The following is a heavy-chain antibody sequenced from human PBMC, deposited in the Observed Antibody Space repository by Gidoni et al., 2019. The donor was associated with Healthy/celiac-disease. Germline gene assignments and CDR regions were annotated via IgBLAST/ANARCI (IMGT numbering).Heavy chain of an antibody. D-gene: IGHD2-8*01. CDR1: GGSISSYY. CDR2: IYYSGST. Sequence: QVQLQESGPGLVKPSETLSLTCTVSGGSISSYYWSWNRQPPGKGLEWIGYIYYSGSTHYNPSLKSRVTISVDTSKNQFSLKLSSVTAADTAVYYCARGNGIPGVGDYYGMDVWGQGTTVTVSS. CDR3: ARGNGIPGVGDYYGMDV. J-gene: IGHJ6*02. V-gene: IGHV4-59*08.